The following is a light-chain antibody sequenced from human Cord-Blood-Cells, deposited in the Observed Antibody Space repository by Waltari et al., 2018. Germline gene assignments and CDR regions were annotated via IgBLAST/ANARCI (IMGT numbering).Light chain of an antibody. V-gene: IGLV2-23*01. J-gene: IGLJ3*02. CDR3: CSYAGSSTPWV. Sequence: QSALTQPASVSGSPGQSITISCTGTSSDVGSYNLVPWYQQHPGKAPKLMIYEGSKRPSGVSNRFAGSKSGNTASLTISGVQAEDEADYYCCSYAGSSTPWVFGGGTKLTVL. CDR1: SSDVGSYNL. CDR2: EGS.